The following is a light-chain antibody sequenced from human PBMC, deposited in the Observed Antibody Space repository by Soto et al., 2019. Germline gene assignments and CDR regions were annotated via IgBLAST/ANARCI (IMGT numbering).Light chain of an antibody. Sequence: QSALTQPASVSGSPGQSITISCTGTSSDVGSYNLVSWYQQHPGKAPKLMIYEGSKRPSGVSNRVTGSKSGNTASLTISGLQYEDEADYYCCSYAGSSTYVFGTGTKLNVL. V-gene: IGLV2-23*01. CDR3: CSYAGSSTYV. J-gene: IGLJ1*01. CDR1: SSDVGSYNL. CDR2: EGS.